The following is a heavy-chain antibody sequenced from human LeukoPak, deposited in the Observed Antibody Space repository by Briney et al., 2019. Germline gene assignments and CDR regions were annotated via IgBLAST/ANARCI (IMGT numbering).Heavy chain of an antibody. CDR1: GFTVSSNY. CDR3: AREKYDSSGYFDY. V-gene: IGHV3-66*01. CDR2: IYSGGST. D-gene: IGHD3-22*01. J-gene: IGHJ4*02. Sequence: GGSLRLSCAASGFTVSSNYMSWVRQAPGKGLEWVSVIYSGGSTYYADSVKGRFTITRDNSKNTLYLQMNSLRAEDTAVYYCAREKYDSSGYFDYWGQGTLVTVSS.